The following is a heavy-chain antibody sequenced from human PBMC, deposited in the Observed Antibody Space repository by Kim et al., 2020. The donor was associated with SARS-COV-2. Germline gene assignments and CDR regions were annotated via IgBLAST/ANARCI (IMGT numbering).Heavy chain of an antibody. CDR2: IIPLFDSP. D-gene: IGHD1-26*01. CDR3: ARGVGSYYGGDY. CDR1: GGTFSSYG. V-gene: IGHV1-69*13. J-gene: IGHJ4*02. Sequence: SVKVSCKASGGTFSSYGISWVRQAPGQGLEWMGGIIPLFDSPNYAQKFQGRVTITADESTSTAYMELSSLRFEDTAVYYCARGVGSYYGGDYWGQGTLVTVSS.